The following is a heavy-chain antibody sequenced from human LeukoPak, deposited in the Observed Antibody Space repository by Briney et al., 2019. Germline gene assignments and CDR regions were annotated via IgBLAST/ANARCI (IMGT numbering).Heavy chain of an antibody. Sequence: PGGSLRLSCAASGFPFSSYAMSWVRQAPGKGLEWVSAISGSGGSTYYADSVKGRFTISRDNSKNTLYLQMNSLRAEDTAVYYCAKDPLYRGYYFDYWGQGTLVTVSS. CDR2: ISGSGGST. V-gene: IGHV3-23*01. CDR3: AKDPLYRGYYFDY. J-gene: IGHJ4*02. D-gene: IGHD3-10*01. CDR1: GFPFSSYA.